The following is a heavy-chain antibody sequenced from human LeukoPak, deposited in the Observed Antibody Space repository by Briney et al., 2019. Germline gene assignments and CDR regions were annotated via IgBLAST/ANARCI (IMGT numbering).Heavy chain of an antibody. CDR3: ARGFARVDAFDI. Sequence: SETLSLTCAVYGGSFSGYYWSWIRQPPGKGLEWIGEINHSGSTNYNPSLKSRVTISVDTSKNQFSLKLSSVTAADTAVYYCARGFARVDAFDIWGQGTMVTVSS. J-gene: IGHJ3*02. CDR1: GGSFSGYY. D-gene: IGHD6-13*01. CDR2: INHSGST. V-gene: IGHV4-34*01.